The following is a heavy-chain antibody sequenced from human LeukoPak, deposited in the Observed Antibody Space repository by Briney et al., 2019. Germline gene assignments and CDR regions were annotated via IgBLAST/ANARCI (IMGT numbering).Heavy chain of an antibody. V-gene: IGHV3-30-3*01. Sequence: GRSLRLSCAASGFTFSSYAMHWVRQAPGKGLEWVAVISYDGSNKYYADSVKGRFTISRDNSKNTLYLQMNSLRAEDTAVYYCARVSPGIAAAGREDLNFDYWGQGTLVTVSS. CDR1: GFTFSSYA. J-gene: IGHJ4*02. D-gene: IGHD6-13*01. CDR2: ISYDGSNK. CDR3: ARVSPGIAAAGREDLNFDY.